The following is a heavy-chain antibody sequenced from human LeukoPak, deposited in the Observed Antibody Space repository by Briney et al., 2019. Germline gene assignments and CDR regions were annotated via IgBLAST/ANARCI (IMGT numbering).Heavy chain of an antibody. D-gene: IGHD2-2*03. CDR3: AKDSIVEIVVVPAAMVDYYFDY. Sequence: GWSLRLSCAASVFTFSSYAMSWVRQAPGKELEGVSAISGIGGSTYYADSVKGRFTISRDNSKNTLYLQTNSLRAEDTAVYYCAKDSIVEIVVVPAAMVDYYFDYWGQGTLVTVSS. J-gene: IGHJ4*02. CDR1: VFTFSSYA. V-gene: IGHV3-23*01. CDR2: ISGIGGST.